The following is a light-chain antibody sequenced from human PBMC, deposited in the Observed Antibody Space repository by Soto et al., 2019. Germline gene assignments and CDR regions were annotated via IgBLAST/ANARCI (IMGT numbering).Light chain of an antibody. CDR1: NSDIGIYQS. CDR3: SSHTSTTYV. J-gene: IGLJ1*01. V-gene: IGLV2-14*01. CDR2: DDT. Sequence: QSALTQPASVSGSPGQSITISCTGTNSDIGIYQSVSWYQQHPGKAPKLMIYDDTNRPSGVSDRFSGSKSGNTASLTISGLQDEDEADYHCSSHTSTTYVFGSGTKLTVL.